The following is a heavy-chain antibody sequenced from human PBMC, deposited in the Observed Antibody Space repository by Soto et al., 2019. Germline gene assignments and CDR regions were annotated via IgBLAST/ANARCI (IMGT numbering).Heavy chain of an antibody. Sequence: QVQLVQSGAEVKKPGASVKVSCKTSGYTFNNYGISWVRQAPGQGLEWMGWISDYNGNTNYPQKFQGRVTMTTDTSTKTVYMVLTSRSSDDTAVYYCARDGYYDSGSYGMDVWGRGTTVTVSS. V-gene: IGHV1-18*01. CDR1: GYTFNNYG. CDR2: ISDYNGNT. J-gene: IGHJ6*02. D-gene: IGHD3-10*01. CDR3: ARDGYYDSGSYGMDV.